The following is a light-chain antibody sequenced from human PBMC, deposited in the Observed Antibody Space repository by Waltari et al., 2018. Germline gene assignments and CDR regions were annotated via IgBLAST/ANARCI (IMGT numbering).Light chain of an antibody. J-gene: IGKJ1*01. CDR3: QQYYVFPRT. CDR2: WAS. Sequence: DIAMTQSPDSLAVSLGGTATITCKATVSPLYGADNKPYLSWYQQKPGQPPKLLIYWASTRASGVPDRFSGSGVLTEFNLTITNLQPEDVAVYYCQQYYVFPRTFGPGTKVTIK. CDR1: VSPLYGADNKPY. V-gene: IGKV4-1*01.